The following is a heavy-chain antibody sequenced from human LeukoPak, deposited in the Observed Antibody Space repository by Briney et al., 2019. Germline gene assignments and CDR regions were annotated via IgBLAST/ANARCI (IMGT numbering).Heavy chain of an antibody. D-gene: IGHD2-15*01. Sequence: GGSLRLSCAVSGFTFSSYWMSWVRQAPGKGLEWVANIKGDGSEKYYVDSVKGRFTISRDNAKNFLYLQVNSLRADDTAVYYCARARLSFTRGIGANYFDYWGQGTLVTVSS. J-gene: IGHJ4*02. CDR3: ARARLSFTRGIGANYFDY. CDR2: IKGDGSEK. CDR1: GFTFSSYW. V-gene: IGHV3-7*01.